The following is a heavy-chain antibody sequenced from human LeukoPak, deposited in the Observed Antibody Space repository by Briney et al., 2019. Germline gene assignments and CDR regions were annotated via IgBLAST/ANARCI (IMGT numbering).Heavy chain of an antibody. V-gene: IGHV4-39*07. CDR3: ARGVPYGGNSLGY. Sequence: KPSETLSLTCTVSGGSVSSSGYYWGWIRQPPGKGLEWIGEIYHSGSTNYNPSPKSRVIISVDTSKNPFSLKLSSVTAADTAVYYCARGVPYGGNSLGYWGQGTLVTVSS. J-gene: IGHJ4*02. CDR2: IYHSGST. CDR1: GGSVSSSGYY. D-gene: IGHD4-23*01.